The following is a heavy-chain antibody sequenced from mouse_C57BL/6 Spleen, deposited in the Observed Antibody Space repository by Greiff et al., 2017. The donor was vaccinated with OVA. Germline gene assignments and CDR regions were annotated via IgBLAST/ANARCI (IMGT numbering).Heavy chain of an antibody. CDR1: GYTFTDYY. CDR3: ARPAGTDYAMDY. Sequence: VQLQQSGPELVKPGASVKISCKASGYTFTDYYMNWVKQSHGKSLEWIGDINPNNGGTSYNQKFKGKATLTVDKSSSTAYMELRSLTSEDSAVYYCARPAGTDYAMDYWGQGTSVTVSS. D-gene: IGHD4-1*01. CDR2: INPNNGGT. V-gene: IGHV1-26*01. J-gene: IGHJ4*01.